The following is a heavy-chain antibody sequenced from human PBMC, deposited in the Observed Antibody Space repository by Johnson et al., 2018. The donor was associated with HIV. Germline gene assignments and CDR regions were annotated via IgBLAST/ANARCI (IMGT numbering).Heavy chain of an antibody. CDR2: INQYGSEE. CDR1: GFAFGSYW. Sequence: EQLVESGGGLVQPGGSLRLSCAASGFAFGSYWMHWVRQAPGKGLQWVANINQYGSEEYYVDSVKGRFTISRDNSKNTLYLQMNSLRAEDTAVYYCARASAVFDALDIWGQGTMVTVSS. J-gene: IGHJ3*02. D-gene: IGHD1-14*01. V-gene: IGHV3-7*02. CDR3: ARASAVFDALDI.